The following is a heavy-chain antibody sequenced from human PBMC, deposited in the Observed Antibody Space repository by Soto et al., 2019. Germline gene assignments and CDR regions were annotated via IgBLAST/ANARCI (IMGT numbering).Heavy chain of an antibody. V-gene: IGHV1-18*04. Sequence: GXSVKASFKASGYTFTSYCISWLRQAPGQGLEWMGWISGHNGKTNSAQKFQDRVTMTTDTSTGTAYMELRSLGSDDTAVYYCARDQTIYDFWSGYFLLDNWGQGTLVTVSS. CDR1: GYTFTSYC. CDR3: ARDQTIYDFWSGYFLLDN. J-gene: IGHJ4*02. CDR2: ISGHNGKT. D-gene: IGHD3-3*01.